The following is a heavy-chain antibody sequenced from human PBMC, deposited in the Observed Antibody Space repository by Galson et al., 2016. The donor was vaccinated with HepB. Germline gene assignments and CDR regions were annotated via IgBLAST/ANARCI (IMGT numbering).Heavy chain of an antibody. CDR1: GYNFTYYA. D-gene: IGHD3-10*01. CDR3: ARVTGLWFGEFPPGAG. J-gene: IGHJ4*01. V-gene: IGHV1-3*04. Sequence: SVKVSCKASGYNFTYYALHWMRQAPGQRLEWLGWINTAKGNTKYSQVFQGRVTFTSDTSASTAYMELSSLRSEDTAVYYCARVTGLWFGEFPPGAGWGQGSLVTVSA. CDR2: INTAKGNT.